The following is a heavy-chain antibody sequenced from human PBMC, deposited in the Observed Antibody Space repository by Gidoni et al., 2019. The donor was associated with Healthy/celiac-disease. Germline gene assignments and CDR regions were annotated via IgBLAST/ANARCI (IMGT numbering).Heavy chain of an antibody. CDR2: INPSGGST. Sequence: QVQLVQSGAEVKKPAASVKVSCQASGYTFTSYYMHWVRQDPGQGLEWMGIINPSGGSTSYEQKFQGRVTMTRDTSTSTVYMGLSSLRSEDTAVYYCARGVAVAKREELRSSFDYCGQGTLVTVSS. D-gene: IGHD6-19*01. J-gene: IGHJ4*02. CDR3: ARGVAVAKREELRSSFDY. V-gene: IGHV1-46*01. CDR1: GYTFTSYY.